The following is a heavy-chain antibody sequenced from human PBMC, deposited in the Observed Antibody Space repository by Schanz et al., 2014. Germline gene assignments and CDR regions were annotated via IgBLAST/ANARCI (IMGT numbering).Heavy chain of an antibody. CDR1: GFSVTSNS. V-gene: IGHV3-53*01. CDR2: IHDRGNT. Sequence: EVRLVESGGGLIQPGGSLKLACAASGFSVTSNSMNWVRQAPGKGLEWVSVIHDRGNTYSADSVKGRFTIARDTSENTVYLQMNSLRAEDTAVYYCARDPPGPPGYGMDVWGQGTTVTVSS. J-gene: IGHJ6*02. CDR3: ARDPPGPPGYGMDV.